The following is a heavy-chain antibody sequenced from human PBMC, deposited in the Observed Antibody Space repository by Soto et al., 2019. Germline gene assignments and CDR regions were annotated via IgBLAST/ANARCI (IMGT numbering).Heavy chain of an antibody. D-gene: IGHD1-26*01. J-gene: IGHJ4*02. CDR3: ALRKTGSYFDY. CDR2: IGASGAGT. Sequence: GGSLRLSCAVSGFTVSYNYMNWVRQAPGKGLEWVSAIGASGAGTYYADSVKGRFTISRDNSKNTLHLQMNSLRAEDTAVYYCALRKTGSYFDYWGQGTLVPVSS. V-gene: IGHV3-23*01. CDR1: GFTVSYNY.